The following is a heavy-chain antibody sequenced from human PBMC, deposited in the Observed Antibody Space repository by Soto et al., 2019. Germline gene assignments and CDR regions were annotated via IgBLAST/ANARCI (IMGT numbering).Heavy chain of an antibody. CDR2: ISYDGSNK. D-gene: IGHD6-13*01. V-gene: IGHV3-30-3*01. CDR3: ARESAAAPYYYYYGMDV. CDR1: GFTFSSYA. Sequence: QVQLVESGGGVVQPGRSLRLSCAASGFTFSSYAMHWVRQAPGKGLEWVAVISYDGSNKYYADSVKGRFTISRDNSKNKLYLQMNSLRAEDTAVYYCARESAAAPYYYYYGMDVWGQGTTVTVSS. J-gene: IGHJ6*02.